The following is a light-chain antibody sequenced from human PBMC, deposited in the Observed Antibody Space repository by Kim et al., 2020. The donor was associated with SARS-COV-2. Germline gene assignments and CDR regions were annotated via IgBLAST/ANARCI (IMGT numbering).Light chain of an antibody. J-gene: IGLJ3*02. CDR1: SSDVGGYNY. CDR2: DVS. V-gene: IGLV2-11*01. CDR3: CSYAGSYSWV. Sequence: GQSVTISCTCTSSDVGGYNYVSWYQQHPRKAPKLMIYDVSKRPSGVPDRFSGSKSGNTASLTISGLQAEDEADYYCCSYAGSYSWVFGGGTQLTVL.